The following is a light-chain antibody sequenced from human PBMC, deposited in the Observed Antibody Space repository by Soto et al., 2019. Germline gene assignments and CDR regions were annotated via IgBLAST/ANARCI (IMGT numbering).Light chain of an antibody. CDR2: AAS. J-gene: IGKJ3*01. CDR1: QIINKW. V-gene: IGKV1-12*02. Sequence: DIQMTQSPSSVSASVGDRVTITCRASQIINKWLAWYQQKPGKAPTLLIYAASTLQSGVPSRFSGSGSGADFTLTISSLQPEDFATYYCQQANSFPFTFGPGTTVDIK. CDR3: QQANSFPFT.